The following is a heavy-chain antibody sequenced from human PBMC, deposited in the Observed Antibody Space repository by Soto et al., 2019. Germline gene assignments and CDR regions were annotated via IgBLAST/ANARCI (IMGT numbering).Heavy chain of an antibody. Sequence: EVQLVESGGGLVQPGGSLRLSCAASGFTFSTYSMNWVRQALGKGLEWISYISTSSSTTWYADSVKGRFTISRDNAKNSLYLQMNSLKDEHTAEYYCARVSTIWGQWTMVIVSS. J-gene: IGHJ3*02. CDR2: ISTSSSTT. CDR1: GFTFSTYS. V-gene: IGHV3-48*02. CDR3: ARVSTI. D-gene: IGHD3-16*02.